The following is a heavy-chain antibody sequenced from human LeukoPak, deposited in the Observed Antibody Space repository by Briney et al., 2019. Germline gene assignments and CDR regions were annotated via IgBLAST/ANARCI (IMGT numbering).Heavy chain of an antibody. V-gene: IGHV1-69*04. CDR2: IIPILGIA. CDR1: GGTFSSYA. CDR3: ARDIALLLGLAVARPFDY. J-gene: IGHJ4*02. Sequence: SVKVSCKASGGTFSSYAISWVRQAPGQGLEWMGRIIPILGIANYAQKLQGRVTMTTDTSTSTAYMELRSLRSDDTAVYYCARDIALLLGLAVARPFDYWGQGTLVTVSS. D-gene: IGHD6-19*01.